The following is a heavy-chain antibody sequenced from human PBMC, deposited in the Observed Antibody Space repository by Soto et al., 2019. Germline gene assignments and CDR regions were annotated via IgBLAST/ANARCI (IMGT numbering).Heavy chain of an antibody. D-gene: IGHD6-6*01. Sequence: SVKVSCKASGGTFSSYAISWVRQAPGQGLEWMGGIIPIFGTANYAQKFQGRVTITADESTSTAYMELSSLRSEDTAVYYCAREEPSSSMNHVAWGQRPLVTVSS. CDR3: AREEPSSSMNHVA. V-gene: IGHV1-69*13. CDR2: IIPIFGTA. CDR1: GGTFSSYA. J-gene: IGHJ4*02.